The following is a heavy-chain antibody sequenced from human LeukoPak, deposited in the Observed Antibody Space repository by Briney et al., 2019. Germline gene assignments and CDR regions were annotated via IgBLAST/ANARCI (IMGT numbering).Heavy chain of an antibody. CDR3: ARDPPTITLAGNGNDY. V-gene: IGHV3-48*01. D-gene: IGHD6-19*01. Sequence: GGSLRLSCAASGFTFSSYSMNWVRQAPGKGLEGVSYISSSSSTIYYADSVKGRFTISRDNAKNSLYLQMNSLRAEDTAVYYCARDPPTITLAGNGNDYWGQGTLVTVSS. CDR1: GFTFSSYS. J-gene: IGHJ4*02. CDR2: ISSSSSTI.